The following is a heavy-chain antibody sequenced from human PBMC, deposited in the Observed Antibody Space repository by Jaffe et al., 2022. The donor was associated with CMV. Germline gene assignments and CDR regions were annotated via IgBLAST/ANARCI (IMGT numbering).Heavy chain of an antibody. V-gene: IGHV1-69*09. J-gene: IGHJ1*01. CDR3: ARERYYYDSSGYYFEYFQH. CDR2: IIPILGIA. CDR1: GGTFSSYA. D-gene: IGHD3-22*01. Sequence: QVQLVQSGAEVKKPGSSVKVSCKASGGTFSSYAISWVRQAPGQGLEWMGRIIPILGIANYAQKFQGRVTITADKSTSTAYMELSSLRSEDTAVYYCARERYYYDSSGYYFEYFQHWGQGTLVTVSS.